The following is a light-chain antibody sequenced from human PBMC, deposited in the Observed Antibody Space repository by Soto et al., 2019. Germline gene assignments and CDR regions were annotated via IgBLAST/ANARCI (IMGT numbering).Light chain of an antibody. J-gene: IGLJ1*01. CDR1: SSDVGGYNY. V-gene: IGLV2-14*01. Sequence: QCALTQPASVSGSPGQSIAISCTGTSSDVGGYNYVSWYQQHPGKAPKLMIYDVSNRPSGVSNRFSGSKSGNTASLTISGLQAEYEADYYCSSYTSSSTLDYVFGTGTKVTVL. CDR3: SSYTSSSTLDYV. CDR2: DVS.